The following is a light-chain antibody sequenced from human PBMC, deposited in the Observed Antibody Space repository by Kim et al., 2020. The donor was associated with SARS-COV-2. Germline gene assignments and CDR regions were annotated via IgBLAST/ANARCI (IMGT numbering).Light chain of an antibody. J-gene: IGLJ3*02. CDR1: SSNLGTNS. V-gene: IGLV1-44*01. CDR3: AGWDDSLNAEV. CDR2: KNN. Sequence: GQRVTISCSGRSSNLGTNSVHWYQQFPGRAPEVLIYKNNQRPSGVPDRFSGSKSGTSAPLAISGLQSEDEGDYYCAGWDDSLNAEVFGGGTKLTVL.